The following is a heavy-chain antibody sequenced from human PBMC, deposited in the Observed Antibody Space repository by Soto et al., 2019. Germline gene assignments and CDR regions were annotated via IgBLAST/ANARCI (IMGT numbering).Heavy chain of an antibody. CDR2: IIPMFGTP. CDR1: GGTFNTDG. CDR3: VRFYGAGSYSLVDN. D-gene: IGHD3-10*01. Sequence: QVQLVQSGADVKKSGSSVKVSCKASGGTFNTDGFNWVRQAPGQGLEWMGGIIPMFGTPNYAQKFQARVTIVADEFTRTVYMELSSLQSEDTDVYYCVRFYGAGSYSLVDNWGQGTLVTVSS. J-gene: IGHJ4*02. V-gene: IGHV1-69*01.